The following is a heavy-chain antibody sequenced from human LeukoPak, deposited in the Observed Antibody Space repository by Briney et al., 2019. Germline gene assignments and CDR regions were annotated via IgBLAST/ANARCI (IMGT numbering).Heavy chain of an antibody. V-gene: IGHV4-34*01. Sequence: SETLSLTCAVYGGPFSGYYWSWIRQSPGKGLERIGEINHSGSTNYNPSLKSRVTISVDTSKNQFSLKLSSVTAADTAVYYCARGRASYDFWSGYLFDYWGQGTLVTVSS. CDR1: GGPFSGYY. CDR3: ARGRASYDFWSGYLFDY. CDR2: INHSGST. D-gene: IGHD3-3*01. J-gene: IGHJ4*02.